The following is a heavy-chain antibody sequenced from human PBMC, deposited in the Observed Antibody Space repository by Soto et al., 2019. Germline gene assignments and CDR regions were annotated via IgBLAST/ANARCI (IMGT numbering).Heavy chain of an antibody. CDR1: GDTFTGSD. CDR3: ARGPALKGFCFGGSCYPFYH. Sequence: QVQLVQSGAEVKKPGASVKVSCKASGDTFTGSDFNRVRQATGQGLEWMGGMNPNSGNTGYAQNFQGRVNLTSNTSISTVYMELSSLRSDDTAVYYCARGPALKGFCFGGSCYPFYHWGQGTLVAVSS. CDR2: MNPNSGNT. J-gene: IGHJ1*01. V-gene: IGHV1-8*01. D-gene: IGHD2-15*01.